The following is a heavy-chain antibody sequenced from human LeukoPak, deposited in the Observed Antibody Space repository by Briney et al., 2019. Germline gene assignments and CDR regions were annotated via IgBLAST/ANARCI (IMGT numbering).Heavy chain of an antibody. CDR3: VTGFATMAVDYFAC. D-gene: IGHD3-10*01. CDR1: GKTLSDLS. Sequence: GASVKVSCKVSGKTLSDLSIHWLRQPPGKGLEWLGLSNAEDGETIYAQTVQGRFTMTDDTSINTVYMELSSLRAEDTAVYYCVTGFATMAVDYFACWGQGTLVTVSP. J-gene: IGHJ4*02. CDR2: SNAEDGET. V-gene: IGHV1-24*01.